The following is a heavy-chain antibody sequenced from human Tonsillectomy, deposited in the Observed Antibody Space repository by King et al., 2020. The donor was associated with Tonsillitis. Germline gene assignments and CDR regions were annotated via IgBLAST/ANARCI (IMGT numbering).Heavy chain of an antibody. D-gene: IGHD3-9*01. CDR3: AAPAKGEWYDILSGYYPPYYYAMDV. J-gene: IGHJ6*02. CDR1: GFTFSNYG. Sequence: VQLVESGGGVVQPGRSLRLSCAASGFTFSNYGMHWVRQAPGKGLEWVAIISYDGSNKYYADSVKGRFTISRDNCKNTLYLQMNSLRAEDTAVYYCAAPAKGEWYDILSGYYPPYYYAMDVWGQGTTVTVSS. CDR2: ISYDGSNK. V-gene: IGHV3-30*03.